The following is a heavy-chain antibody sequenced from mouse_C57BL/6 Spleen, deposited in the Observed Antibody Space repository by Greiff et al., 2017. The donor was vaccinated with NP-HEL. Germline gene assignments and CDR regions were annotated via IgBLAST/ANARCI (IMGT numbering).Heavy chain of an antibody. D-gene: IGHD2-1*01. CDR1: GYAFSSYW. CDR3: ASYSRGAMDY. J-gene: IGHJ4*01. CDR2: IYPGDGDT. Sequence: QVHVKQSGAELVKPGASVKISCKASGYAFSSYWMNWVKQRPGKGLEWIGQIYPGDGDTNYNGKFKGKATLTADKSSSTAYMQLSSLTSEDSAVYFCASYSRGAMDYWGQGTSVTVSS. V-gene: IGHV1-80*01.